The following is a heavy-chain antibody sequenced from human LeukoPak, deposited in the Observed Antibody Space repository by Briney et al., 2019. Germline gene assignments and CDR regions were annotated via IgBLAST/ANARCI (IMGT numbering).Heavy chain of an antibody. D-gene: IGHD3-10*02. CDR2: NSSSSGNR. Sequence: RGSLRLSCVASGFTFSSYKMSWVRQAPGKGPEGVSSNSSSSGNRAYADSVQGRFTIARDDARNSLYLHMNSLRAEDTAVYYCARVFVRGTFYFDYWGQGTLVTVSS. CDR1: GFTFSSYK. V-gene: IGHV3-21*04. CDR3: ARVFVRGTFYFDY. J-gene: IGHJ4*02.